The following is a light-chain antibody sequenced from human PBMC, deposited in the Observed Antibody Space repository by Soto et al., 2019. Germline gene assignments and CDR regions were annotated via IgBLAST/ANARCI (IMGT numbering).Light chain of an antibody. J-gene: IGKJ2*01. V-gene: IGKV3-20*01. CDR2: GAS. Sequence: EVVMTHSPGTLSLSPGERATLSCWASQSVASNLVWYQQKPGQAPRLLIYGASRRPTAIPDRFSGSGSGTDFTLTITRLEPEDFAMYYCQQYGNSPVTFGRGTRLQIK. CDR1: QSVASN. CDR3: QQYGNSPVT.